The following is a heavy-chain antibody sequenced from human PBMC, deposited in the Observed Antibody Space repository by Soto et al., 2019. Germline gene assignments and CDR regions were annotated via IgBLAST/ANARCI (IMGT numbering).Heavy chain of an antibody. CDR3: ARDKWLYYNYYGMYG. CDR2: IWYDGSNK. V-gene: IGHV3-33*01. D-gene: IGHD3-22*01. Sequence: PGGSLRLSCAASGFTFSSYGMHWVRQAPGKGLEWVAVIWYDGSNKYYADSVKGRFTISRDNSKNTLYLQMNSLRAEDTAVYYCARDKWLYYNYYGMYGWGQGTTVTVSS. CDR1: GFTFSSYG. J-gene: IGHJ6*02.